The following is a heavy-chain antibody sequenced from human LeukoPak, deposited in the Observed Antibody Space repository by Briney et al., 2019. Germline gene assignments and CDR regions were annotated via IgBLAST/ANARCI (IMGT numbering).Heavy chain of an antibody. CDR1: GYTFTSYA. D-gene: IGHD3-16*01. CDR2: INAGNGNT. V-gene: IGHV1-3*01. CDR3: ARAAKQGGGFDF. Sequence: ASVKVSCKASGYTFTSYAMHWVRQAPGQRLEWMGWINAGNGNTKYSQRFQGRVTMTRDTSTSTVYMELSSLRSEDTAVYYCARAAKQGGGFDFWGQGTLVTVSS. J-gene: IGHJ4*02.